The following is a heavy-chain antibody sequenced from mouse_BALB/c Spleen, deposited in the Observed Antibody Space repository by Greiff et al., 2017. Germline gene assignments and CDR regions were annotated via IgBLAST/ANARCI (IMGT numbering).Heavy chain of an antibody. CDR2: ISYSGST. V-gene: IGHV3-2*02. CDR1: GYSITSDYA. J-gene: IGHJ3*01. D-gene: IGHD2-4*01. CDR3: ARSDDYDVRGFAY. Sequence: VQLKESGPGLVKPSQSLSLTCTVTGYSITSDYAWNWIRQFPGNKLEWMGYISYSGSTSYNPSLKSRISITRDTSKNQFFLQLNSVTTEDTATYYCARSDDYDVRGFAYWGQGTLVTVSA.